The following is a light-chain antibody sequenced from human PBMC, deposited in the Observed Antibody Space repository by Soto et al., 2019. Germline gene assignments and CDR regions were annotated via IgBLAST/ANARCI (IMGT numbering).Light chain of an antibody. CDR3: QQYGTSPQIT. Sequence: EIVLTQSPGTLSLSPGERATLSCRASQSVRSSYLAWYQQKPGQAPRLVIYGASTRATGIPDRFSGSGSGTDFTLTISRLEPEDFAMYYCQQYGTSPQITFGPGTKVDIK. CDR2: GAS. V-gene: IGKV3-20*01. J-gene: IGKJ3*01. CDR1: QSVRSSY.